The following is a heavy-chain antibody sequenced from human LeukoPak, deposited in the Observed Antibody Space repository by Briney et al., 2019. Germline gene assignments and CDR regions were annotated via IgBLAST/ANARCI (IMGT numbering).Heavy chain of an antibody. D-gene: IGHD3-3*01. Sequence: SETLSLTCTVSGGSISSHYWSWIRQPPGKGLEWIGYIYYSGSTNYNPSLKSRVTISVDTSKNQFSLKLSSVTAADTAVYYCARARRTITIFGVSQYNWFDPWGQGTLVTVSS. CDR3: ARARRTITIFGVSQYNWFDP. CDR1: GGSISSHY. J-gene: IGHJ5*02. V-gene: IGHV4-59*11. CDR2: IYYSGST.